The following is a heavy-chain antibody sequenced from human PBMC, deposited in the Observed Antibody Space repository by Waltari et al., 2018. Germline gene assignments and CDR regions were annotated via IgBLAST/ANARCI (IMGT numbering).Heavy chain of an antibody. CDR3: ARDYFAARDY. CDR2: MNPNSGNT. V-gene: IGHV1-8*03. Sequence: VQLVESGGGLVKPGGSLRLSCAASGFTFSSYSMNWVRQAPGKGLEWMGWMNPNSGNTGYAQKFQGRVTITRNTSISTAYMELSSLRSEDTAVYYCARDYFAARDYWGQGTLVTVSS. J-gene: IGHJ4*02. D-gene: IGHD6-6*01. CDR1: GFTFSSYS.